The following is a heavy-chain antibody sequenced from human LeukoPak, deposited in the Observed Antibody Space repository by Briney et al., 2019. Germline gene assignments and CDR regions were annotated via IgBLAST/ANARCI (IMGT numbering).Heavy chain of an antibody. D-gene: IGHD6-19*01. CDR2: IYYSGST. V-gene: IGHV4-59*01. Sequence: SETLSLTCTASGGSIRSYYWTWIRQPPGKGLEWIGYIYYSGSTNYNPSLKSRVTISVDTSRNQFSLKLTSVTAADTAVYYCARKSVLSSGFVFDYWGQGTLVTVSS. J-gene: IGHJ4*02. CDR3: ARKSVLSSGFVFDY. CDR1: GGSIRSYY.